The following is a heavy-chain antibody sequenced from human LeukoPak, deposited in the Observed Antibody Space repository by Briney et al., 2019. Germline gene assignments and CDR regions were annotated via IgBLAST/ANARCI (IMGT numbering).Heavy chain of an antibody. J-gene: IGHJ6*02. D-gene: IGHD5-24*01. CDR1: GFTFSSYW. V-gene: IGHV3-7*03. Sequence: GGSLRLSCAASGFTFSSYWMSWVRQAPGKGLEWVANIKQDGSEKYYVDSVKGRFTISRDNAKNSLYLQMNSLRAEDTAVYYCARDGVEMATIMRYYYGMDVWGQGTTVTVSS. CDR3: ARDGVEMATIMRYYYGMDV. CDR2: IKQDGSEK.